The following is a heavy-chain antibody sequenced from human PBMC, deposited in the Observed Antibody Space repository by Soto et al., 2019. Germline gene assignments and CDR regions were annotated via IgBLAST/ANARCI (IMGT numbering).Heavy chain of an antibody. J-gene: IGHJ4*02. D-gene: IGHD6-13*01. V-gene: IGHV4-34*01. Sequence: QVQLQQWGAGLLKPSETLSLTCAVYGGSFSGYYWSWIRQPPGKGLEWIGEINHSGSTNYNPSLKSRVTISVDTSKNQFSLKLSSVTAADTAVYYCVRRAAAAGADFDYWGQGTLVTVSS. CDR2: INHSGST. CDR3: VRRAAAAGADFDY. CDR1: GGSFSGYY.